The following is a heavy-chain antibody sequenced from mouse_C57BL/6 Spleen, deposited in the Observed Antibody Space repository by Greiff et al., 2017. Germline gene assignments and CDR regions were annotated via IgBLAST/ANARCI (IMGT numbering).Heavy chain of an antibody. CDR2: IYPGGGYT. CDR1: GYTFTNYW. J-gene: IGHJ4*01. V-gene: IGHV1-63*01. Sequence: VQLQQSGAELVRPGTSVKMSCKASGYTFTNYWIGWAKQRPGHGLEWIGDIYPGGGYTNYNEKFKGKATLTADKSSSTAYMQFSSLTSEDSAIYYCARRYYYGSSYHYAMDYWGQGTSVTVSS. CDR3: ARRYYYGSSYHYAMDY. D-gene: IGHD1-1*01.